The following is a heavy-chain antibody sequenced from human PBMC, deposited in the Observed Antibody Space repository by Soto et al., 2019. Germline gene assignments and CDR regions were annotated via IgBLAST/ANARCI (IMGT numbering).Heavy chain of an antibody. Sequence: EVQLLESGGDLVQPGGSLRLSCAASGFSFSSYAMGWVHQAPGKGLDWVSSISAGGDGTYYADSVKGRFTISRDNSKNTVYLQMTSLRADDTAVYYCADGGRYPYYWGPGTLVTVAS. CDR2: ISAGGDGT. J-gene: IGHJ4*02. CDR3: ADGGRYPYY. V-gene: IGHV3-23*01. CDR1: GFSFSSYA. D-gene: IGHD1-26*01.